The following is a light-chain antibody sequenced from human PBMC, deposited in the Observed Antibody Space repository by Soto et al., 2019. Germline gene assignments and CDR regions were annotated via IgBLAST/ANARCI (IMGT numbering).Light chain of an antibody. V-gene: IGKV3D-11*02. CDR1: QSINTY. CDR3: QQRRSWQVT. CDR2: DAS. Sequence: EMVLTQSPATLSLSPGGVATLSRRASQSINTYLAWYQQNPGQAPRLLIYDASKRATGIPARFSGSGSGTNFTLTISSLEPEDFAVYYCQQRRSWQVTFGQGTRLEIK. J-gene: IGKJ5*01.